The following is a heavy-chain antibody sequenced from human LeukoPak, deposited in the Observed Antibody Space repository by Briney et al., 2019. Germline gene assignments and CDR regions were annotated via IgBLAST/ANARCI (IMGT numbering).Heavy chain of an antibody. CDR2: ISSSSSYI. J-gene: IGHJ4*02. V-gene: IGHV3-21*01. D-gene: IGHD1-7*01. Sequence: GGSLRLSCAASGFTFSSYSMNWVCQAPGKGLEWVSSISSSSSYIYYADSVKGRFTISRDNAKNSLYLQMNSLRAEDTAVYYCAGVALTGTTSPFDYWGQGTLVTVSS. CDR3: AGVALTGTTSPFDY. CDR1: GFTFSSYS.